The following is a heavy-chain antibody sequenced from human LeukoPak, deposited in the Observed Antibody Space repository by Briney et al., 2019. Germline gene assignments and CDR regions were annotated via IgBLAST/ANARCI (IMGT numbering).Heavy chain of an antibody. V-gene: IGHV4-34*01. J-gene: IGHJ4*02. CDR3: ARGHYFDY. CDR2: INHSGST. Sequence: SETLSLTCAVYGGSFSGYYWSWIRQPPGKGLEWIGEINHSGSTNYNPSLKSRVTISVDTSKNQFSLKLSSVTAADTAVYYCARGHYFDYWGQGTLVTVSS. CDR1: GGSFSGYY.